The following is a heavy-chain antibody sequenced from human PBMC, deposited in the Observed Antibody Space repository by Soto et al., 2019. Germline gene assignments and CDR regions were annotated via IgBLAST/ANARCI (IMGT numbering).Heavy chain of an antibody. CDR2: IIPIFGTA. V-gene: IGHV1-69*06. D-gene: IGHD1-1*01. CDR1: GGTFSSYA. Sequence: VSCKASGGTFSSYAISWVRQAPGQGHEWMGGIIPIFGTANYAQKFQCRVTITADKSTSTAYMELISLRSEDTAVDYGARDGNNPGNKDYYGM. J-gene: IGHJ6*01. CDR3: ARDGNNPGNKDYYGM.